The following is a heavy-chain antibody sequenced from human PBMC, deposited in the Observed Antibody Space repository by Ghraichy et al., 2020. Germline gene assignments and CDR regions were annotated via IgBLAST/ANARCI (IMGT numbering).Heavy chain of an antibody. Sequence: GESLNISCAASGFTFSSYGMHWVRQAPGKGLEWVAVISYDGSNKYYADSVKGRFTISRDNSKNTLYLQMNSLRAEDTAVYYCAKEAFEYYFDYWGQGTLVTVSS. CDR3: AKEAFEYYFDY. CDR2: ISYDGSNK. CDR1: GFTFSSYG. V-gene: IGHV3-30*18. J-gene: IGHJ4*02. D-gene: IGHD3-3*02.